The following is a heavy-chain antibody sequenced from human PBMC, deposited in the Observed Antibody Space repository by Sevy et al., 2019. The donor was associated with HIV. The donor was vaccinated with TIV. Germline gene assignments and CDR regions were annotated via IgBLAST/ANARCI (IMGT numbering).Heavy chain of an antibody. V-gene: IGHV3-21*01. Sequence: GGSLRLSCAASGFTFSTYTMNWVRQAPGKGLEWVSCIGSTSNNIYYSDSVKGRFTISRDNAKNPLYLEMNSRRGEDMDIYYCARGDVGAQINVGVGATIPFDYWGRGILVTVSS. J-gene: IGHJ4*02. CDR1: GFTFSTYT. CDR2: IGSTSNNI. CDR3: ARGDVGAQINVGVGATIPFDY. D-gene: IGHD5-12*01.